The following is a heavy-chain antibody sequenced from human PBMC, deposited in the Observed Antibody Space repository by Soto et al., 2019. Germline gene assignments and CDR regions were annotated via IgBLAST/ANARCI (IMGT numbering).Heavy chain of an antibody. J-gene: IGHJ5*02. Sequence: QVQLVQSGAEVKKPGSSVKVSCKASGGTFSSYAISWVRQAPGQGLEWMGGIIPIFGTANYAQKFQGRVTITADESRSTAYMALSRLRSEDTAVYYCARTGRGITIFGVVPLGFDPWGQGTLVTGSS. D-gene: IGHD3-3*01. CDR3: ARTGRGITIFGVVPLGFDP. CDR1: GGTFSSYA. CDR2: IIPIFGTA. V-gene: IGHV1-69*01.